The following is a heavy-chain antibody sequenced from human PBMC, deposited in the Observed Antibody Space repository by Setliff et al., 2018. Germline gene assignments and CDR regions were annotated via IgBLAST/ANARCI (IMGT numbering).Heavy chain of an antibody. CDR3: ARRVGSVGIQLPDY. CDR2: MNPNSGNT. V-gene: IGHV1-8*02. J-gene: IGHJ4*02. Sequence: ASVKVSCKASGYTFTSYDINWVRRATGQGLEWMGWMNPNSGNTGYAQKFQGRVTMTRNTSMSTAYMELSSLRSEDTAVYYCARRVGSVGIQLPDYWGQGTQVTVSS. D-gene: IGHD5-18*01. CDR1: GYTFTSYD.